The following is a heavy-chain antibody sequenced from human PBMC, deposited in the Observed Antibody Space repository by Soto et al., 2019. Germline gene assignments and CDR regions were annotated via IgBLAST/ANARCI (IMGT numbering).Heavy chain of an antibody. CDR3: ARGRGQPQYYFDY. V-gene: IGHV4-59*01. J-gene: IGHJ4*02. CDR2: IYYSGST. CDR1: GGSISSYY. D-gene: IGHD1-26*01. Sequence: SETLSLTCTVSGGSISSYYWSWIRQPPGKGLEWIGYIYYSGSTNYNPSLKSRVTISVDTSKNQFSLKLSSVTAADTAVYYCARGRGQPQYYFDYWGQGTLVTVSS.